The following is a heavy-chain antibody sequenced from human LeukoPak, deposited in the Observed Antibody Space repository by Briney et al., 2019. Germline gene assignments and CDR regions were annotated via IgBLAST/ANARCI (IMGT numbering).Heavy chain of an antibody. CDR1: GYTFISYG. V-gene: IGHV1-18*01. CDR3: ARDLGVAGTTFDAFDI. J-gene: IGHJ3*02. CDR2: ISAHNGNT. D-gene: IGHD1-1*01. Sequence: RASVKVSCKASGYTFISYGINWVRRAPGQGLEWMGWISAHNGNTNYAQKLQGRVTMTTDTSTSTAYMELRSLRSDDTAVYYCARDLGVAGTTFDAFDIWGQGTMVTVSS.